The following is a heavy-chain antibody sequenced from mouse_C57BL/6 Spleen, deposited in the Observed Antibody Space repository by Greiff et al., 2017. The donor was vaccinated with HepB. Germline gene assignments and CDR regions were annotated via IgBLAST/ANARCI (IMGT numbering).Heavy chain of an antibody. CDR3: ARGGMVTTGGYYFDY. CDR1: GYTFTNYW. V-gene: IGHV1-63*01. Sequence: VQLQQSGAELVRPGTSVKMSCKASGYTFTNYWIGWAKQRPGHGLEWIGDIYPGGGYTNYNEKFKGKATLTADKSSSTAYMQFSSLTSEDSAIYYCARGGMVTTGGYYFDYWGQGTTLTVSS. D-gene: IGHD2-2*01. CDR2: IYPGGGYT. J-gene: IGHJ2*01.